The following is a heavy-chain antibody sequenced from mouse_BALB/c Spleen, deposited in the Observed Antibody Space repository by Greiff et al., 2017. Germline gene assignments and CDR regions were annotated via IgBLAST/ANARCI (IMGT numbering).Heavy chain of an antibody. V-gene: IGHV1-67*01. J-gene: IGHJ2*01. CDR3: AREATATLYFDY. CDR2: ISTYYGNT. CDR1: GYTFTDYA. Sequence: QVQLKQSGPELVRPGVSVKISCKGSGYTFTDYAMHWVKQSHAKSLEWIGVISTYYGNTNYNQKFKGKATMTVDKSSSTAYMELARLTSEDSAIYYCAREATATLYFDYWGQGTTLTVSS. D-gene: IGHD1-2*01.